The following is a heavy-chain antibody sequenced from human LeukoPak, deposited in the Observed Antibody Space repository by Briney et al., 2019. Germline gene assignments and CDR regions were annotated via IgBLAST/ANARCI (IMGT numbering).Heavy chain of an antibody. V-gene: IGHV3-7*01. CDR2: IKQDGSEK. CDR3: ERDRLSYDFWSGYYSY. CDR1: GFTFSSYW. J-gene: IGHJ4*02. D-gene: IGHD3-3*01. Sequence: GGSLRLSCAASGFTFSSYWMSWVRQAPGKGLEWVANIKQDGSEKYYVDSVKGRFTISRDNAKNSLYLQMNSLRAEDTAVYYCERDRLSYDFWSGYYSYWGQGTLVTVSS.